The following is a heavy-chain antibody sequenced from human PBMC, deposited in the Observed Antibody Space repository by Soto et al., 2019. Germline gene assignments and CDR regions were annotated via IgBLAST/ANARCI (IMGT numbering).Heavy chain of an antibody. Sequence: QVQLVQSGAEVKKAGSSVKVSCKASGGTFSSYTISWVRQAPGQGLEWMGRIIPILGIANYAQKFQGRVTITADKSTSTAYMELSSLRSEDTAVYYCARTPYGGEGYFDNWGQGTLVTVSS. CDR1: GGTFSSYT. D-gene: IGHD2-21*01. V-gene: IGHV1-69*02. CDR2: IIPILGIA. J-gene: IGHJ4*02. CDR3: ARTPYGGEGYFDN.